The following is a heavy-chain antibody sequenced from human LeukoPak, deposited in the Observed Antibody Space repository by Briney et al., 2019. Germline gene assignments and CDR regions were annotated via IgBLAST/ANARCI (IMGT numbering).Heavy chain of an antibody. J-gene: IGHJ4*02. Sequence: GGSLRLSCTGSGFRFGGYALSWVRQAPGKGLEWVGFIRSKALYGTSEYAASVEGRFSISRDDPNNIAYLQMNSLKTEDTAVYFCVRESXRDYYFDHWGQGTVVTVSS. V-gene: IGHV3-49*04. CDR1: GFRFGGYA. CDR3: VRESXRDYYFDH. CDR2: IRSKALYGTS.